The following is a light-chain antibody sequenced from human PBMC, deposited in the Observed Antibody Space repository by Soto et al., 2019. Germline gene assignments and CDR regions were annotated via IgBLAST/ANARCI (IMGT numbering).Light chain of an antibody. V-gene: IGLV1-44*01. CDR3: AAWDDRLRGVV. CDR2: SNT. J-gene: IGLJ3*02. CDR1: RSNMGNNP. Sequence: QSVLTQPPSASGTPGQRVTIPCSGSRSNMGNNPVDWYQQLPGTAPKLLIYSNTQRPSGVPDRFSCSKSGTSAFLAISGLQSEDEADYYCAAWDDRLRGVVFGGGTKLTVL.